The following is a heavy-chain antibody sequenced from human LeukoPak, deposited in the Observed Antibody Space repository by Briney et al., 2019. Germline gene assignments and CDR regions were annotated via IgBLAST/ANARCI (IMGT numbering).Heavy chain of an antibody. CDR3: AREVYGDNYFDY. CDR2: IKQDGSQR. D-gene: IGHD4-17*01. CDR1: GFTFGRHW. J-gene: IGHJ4*02. V-gene: IGHV3-7*05. Sequence: GGSLRLSCAASGFTFGRHWMSWVRQAPGKGPEWVANIKQDGSQRYYVDSVKGRFTISRDNGRNSLFLQMDSLRAEDTAVYYCAREVYGDNYFDYWGQGTLVTVSS.